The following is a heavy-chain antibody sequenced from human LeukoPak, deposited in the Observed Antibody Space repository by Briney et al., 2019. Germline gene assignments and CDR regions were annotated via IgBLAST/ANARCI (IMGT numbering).Heavy chain of an antibody. Sequence: SQTLSLTCAISGDSVSSNSAAWNWIRQSPSRGLEWLGRTYYRSKWYDDYAVSVKSRITINPDTSKNQFSLQLNSVTPDDTAVCYCARDTGYSSSWDFDFWGQGSLVTVAS. CDR1: GDSVSSNSAA. CDR3: ARDTGYSSSWDFDF. V-gene: IGHV6-1*01. J-gene: IGHJ4*02. CDR2: TYYRSKWYD. D-gene: IGHD6-13*01.